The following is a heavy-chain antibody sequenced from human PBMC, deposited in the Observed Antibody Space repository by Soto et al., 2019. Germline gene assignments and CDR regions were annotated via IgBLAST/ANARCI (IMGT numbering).Heavy chain of an antibody. CDR2: INPKTAAT. CDR3: ARIKWGLNYYNGMDV. J-gene: IGHJ6*02. V-gene: IGHV1-2*02. CDR1: GYSFSDYF. Sequence: QVQLVQSGAEVKKSGASVKVSCKPSGYSFSDYFIQWVRQAPGQGLEWVAWINPKTAATNYAKKFQGRVSVTWDTSSTTAYMELTRLRPDDTAVYYCARIKWGLNYYNGMDVWGQGTTVIVSS. D-gene: IGHD1-26*01.